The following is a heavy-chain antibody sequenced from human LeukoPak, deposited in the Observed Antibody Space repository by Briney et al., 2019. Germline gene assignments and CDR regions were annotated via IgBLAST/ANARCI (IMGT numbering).Heavy chain of an antibody. CDR1: GFTFSSYA. D-gene: IGHD3-22*01. J-gene: IGHJ4*02. V-gene: IGHV3-23*01. Sequence: GGSLRLSCADSGFTFSSYAISWVRQAPGKWLEWVSSISGSSGSTYYADSVKGRFTISRDNSKNSLYLQMNSLRADDTTVYSCAKDPRGWLSTPDYWGQGTLVTVSS. CDR3: AKDPRGWLSTPDY. CDR2: ISGSSGST.